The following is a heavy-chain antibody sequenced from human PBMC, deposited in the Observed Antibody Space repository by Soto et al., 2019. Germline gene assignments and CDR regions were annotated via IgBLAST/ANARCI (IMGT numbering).Heavy chain of an antibody. CDR1: GGSISSSNW. CDR3: AKTPYRVWGSYHGAFDI. D-gene: IGHD3-16*02. V-gene: IGHV4-4*02. Sequence: PSETLSLTCAVSGGSISSSNWWSWVRQPPGKGLEWIGEIYHSGSTNYNPSLKSRVTISVDKSKNQFSLKLSSVTAADTAVYYCAKTPYRVWGSYHGAFDIWGQGTMVTVSS. CDR2: IYHSGST. J-gene: IGHJ3*02.